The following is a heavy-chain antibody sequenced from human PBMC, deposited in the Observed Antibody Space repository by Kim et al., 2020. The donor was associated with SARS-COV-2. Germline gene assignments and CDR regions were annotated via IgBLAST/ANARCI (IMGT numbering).Heavy chain of an antibody. J-gene: IGHJ4*02. D-gene: IGHD5-12*01. CDR1: GFTFSSYA. V-gene: IGHV3-30-3*01. Sequence: GGSLRLSCAASGFTFSSYAMHWVRQAPGKGLEWVAVISYDGSNKYYADSVKGRFTISRDNSKNTLYLQMNSLRAEDTAVYYCARDSSGYDRFDYWGQGTLVTVSS. CDR2: ISYDGSNK. CDR3: ARDSSGYDRFDY.